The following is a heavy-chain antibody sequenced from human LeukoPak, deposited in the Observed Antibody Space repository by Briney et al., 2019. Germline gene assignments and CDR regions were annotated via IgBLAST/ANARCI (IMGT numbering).Heavy chain of an antibody. Sequence: SETLSLTCTVSGGSISSYYWSWIRQPPGKGLEWIGYIYYSGSTNYNPSLKSRVTISVDTSKNQFSLKLSSVTAADTAVYYCARACYKSGGGDCVSWNWGQGTLVTVSS. D-gene: IGHD2-21*01. J-gene: IGHJ4*02. V-gene: IGHV4-59*08. CDR2: IYYSGST. CDR1: GGSISSYY. CDR3: ARACYKSGGGDCVSWN.